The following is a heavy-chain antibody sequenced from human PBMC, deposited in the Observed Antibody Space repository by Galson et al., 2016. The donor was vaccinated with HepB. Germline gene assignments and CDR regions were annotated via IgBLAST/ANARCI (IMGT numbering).Heavy chain of an antibody. D-gene: IGHD3-9*01. Sequence: SLRLSCAASGFTFSDYYMTWIRQAPGKGLEWVSYISSSGTTIYYADSAKGRFTISRDNAKNSLYLQMNSLRAEDTAVYYCAREPVRLDDLLTGPPKNPDYWGQGTLVTVSS. V-gene: IGHV3-11*04. CDR2: ISSSGTTI. J-gene: IGHJ4*02. CDR3: AREPVRLDDLLTGPPKNPDY. CDR1: GFTFSDYY.